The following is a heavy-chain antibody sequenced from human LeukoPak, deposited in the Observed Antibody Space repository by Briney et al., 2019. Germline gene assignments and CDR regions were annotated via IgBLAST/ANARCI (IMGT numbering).Heavy chain of an antibody. D-gene: IGHD6-6*01. V-gene: IGHV3-7*01. CDR2: IKQDGSEK. J-gene: IGHJ4*02. Sequence: GGSLRLSCAASGFTFSRYWMSWVRDAPGEGREWVANIKQDGSEKYYADPVTGRFTITRDNAKNTLYLQMNSLRVEDSAVYFCARENPFSSSSPMWYWGQGTPVTVSS. CDR3: ARENPFSSSSPMWY. CDR1: GFTFSRYW.